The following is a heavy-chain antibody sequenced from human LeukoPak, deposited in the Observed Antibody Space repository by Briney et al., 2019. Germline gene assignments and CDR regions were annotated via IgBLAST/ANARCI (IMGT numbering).Heavy chain of an antibody. J-gene: IGHJ2*01. CDR3: ARDRDSRWDFDL. V-gene: IGHV3-7*01. CDR2: IKQDGSET. D-gene: IGHD3-22*01. CDR1: GFTFSSYI. Sequence: GGSLSLSCAASGFTFSSYIMNWVRQAPGKGLEWVASIKQDGSETYYVDSVKGRFTLSRDNAKNSLYLQMNSLRADDTAVYYCARDRDSRWDFDLWGRGTLVTVSS.